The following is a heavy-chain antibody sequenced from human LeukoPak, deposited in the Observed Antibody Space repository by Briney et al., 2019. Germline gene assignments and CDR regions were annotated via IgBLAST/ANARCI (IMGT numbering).Heavy chain of an antibody. CDR3: ARRGRNSSGWQDYL. J-gene: IGHJ4*02. V-gene: IGHV4-59*01. D-gene: IGHD6-25*01. CDR1: GGSISSYY. CDR2: IYHTGST. Sequence: QTSETLSLTCTVSGGSISSYYWSWIRQPPGEGLEWIANIYHTGSTNYNPSLSSRVTISIDTAKNQFSLKLTSVTAADTAVYYCARRGRNSSGWQDYLWGQGTLVTVSS.